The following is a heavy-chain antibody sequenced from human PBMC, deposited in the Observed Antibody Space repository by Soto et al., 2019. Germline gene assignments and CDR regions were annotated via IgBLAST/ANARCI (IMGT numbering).Heavy chain of an antibody. V-gene: IGHV3-33*01. CDR3: ARDLDYYDSSGYYLIPFDY. D-gene: IGHD3-22*01. Sequence: GGSLRLSCAASGSTFSSYGMHWVRQAPGKGLEWVAVIWYDGSNKYYADSVKGRFTISRDNSKNTLYLQMNSLRAEDTAVYYCARDLDYYDSSGYYLIPFDYWGQGTLVTVSS. CDR2: IWYDGSNK. J-gene: IGHJ4*02. CDR1: GSTFSSYG.